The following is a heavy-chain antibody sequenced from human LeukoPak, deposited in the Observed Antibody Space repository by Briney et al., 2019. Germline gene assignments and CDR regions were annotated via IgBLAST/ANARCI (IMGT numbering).Heavy chain of an antibody. CDR2: ISSDGSIT. CDR3: ARHLNYYLDY. D-gene: IGHD3-10*01. J-gene: IGHJ4*02. CDR1: GFTFSTYW. V-gene: IGHV3-74*01. Sequence: GGSLRLSCAASGFTFSTYWMHWVRQAPGKGLVWVSRISSDGSITSYADSVKGRFTISRDNAKNTLYLQMNSLRAEDAAVYYCARHLNYYLDYWGQGTLVTVSS.